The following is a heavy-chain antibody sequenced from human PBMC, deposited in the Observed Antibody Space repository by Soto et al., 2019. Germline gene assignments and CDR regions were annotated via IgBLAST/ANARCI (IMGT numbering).Heavy chain of an antibody. CDR2: ISAYNGNM. CDR1: GYTFSSYG. D-gene: IGHD3-22*01. V-gene: IGHV1-18*04. Sequence: ASVKVSCKASGYTFSSYGLSWVRQAPGQGLEWMGWISAYNGNMKYAQRFQDRVTLTTDTSRSTAYMELRSLRSDDTAIYYCARDEEGDYYDSSGQFDFWGQGTQVTVSS. CDR3: ARDEEGDYYDSSGQFDF. J-gene: IGHJ4*02.